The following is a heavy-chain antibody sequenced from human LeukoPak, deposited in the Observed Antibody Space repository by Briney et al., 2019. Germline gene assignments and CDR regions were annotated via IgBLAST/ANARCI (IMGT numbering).Heavy chain of an antibody. D-gene: IGHD6-13*01. CDR1: GGSFSGYY. J-gene: IGHJ4*02. CDR3: TRSFPGIVGAADF. V-gene: IGHV4-34*01. CDR2: INHSGST. Sequence: SETLSLTCAVYGGSFSGYYWSWIRQPPGKGLEWIGEINHSGSTNYNPSLKSRVTISVDTSKNQFSLKVTSMTAADTGVYYCTRSFPGIVGAADFWGQGTLVTVSS.